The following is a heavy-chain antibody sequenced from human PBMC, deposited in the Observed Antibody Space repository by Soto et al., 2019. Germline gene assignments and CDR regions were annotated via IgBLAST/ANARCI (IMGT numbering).Heavy chain of an antibody. J-gene: IGHJ4*02. CDR2: ISKDGSVI. CDR3: VRSRSGAVPDSFAY. D-gene: IGHD3-10*01. CDR1: GFMFSRYA. V-gene: IGHV3-30*04. Sequence: QVQLVESGGGVVPPGRSLRLSCAASGFMFSRYAMNWVRQAPGKGLEWVAVISKDGSVIYYADSVKGRFTISRDKSKNMVYLQLNSLRDEDTAVFYCVRSRSGAVPDSFAYWGQGTLVTVAS.